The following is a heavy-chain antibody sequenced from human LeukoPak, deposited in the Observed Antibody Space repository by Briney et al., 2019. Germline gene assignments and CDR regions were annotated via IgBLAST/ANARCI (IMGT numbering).Heavy chain of an antibody. J-gene: IGHJ4*02. V-gene: IGHV3-74*01. CDR2: INSDGRST. CDR1: GFTFSSYW. D-gene: IGHD6-6*01. CDR3: ASLYSSSSFGDY. Sequence: GGSLRFSCAASGFTFSSYWMHWVRQAPGKGLVWVSRINSDGRSTNYADSVKGRFTISRDNAKNTLYLQMNSLRAEDTAVYYCASLYSSSSFGDYWGQGTLVTVSS.